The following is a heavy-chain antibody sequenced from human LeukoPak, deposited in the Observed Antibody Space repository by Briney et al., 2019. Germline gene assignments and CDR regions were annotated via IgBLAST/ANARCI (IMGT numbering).Heavy chain of an antibody. CDR2: IYHSGST. D-gene: IGHD5-18*01. V-gene: IGHV4-4*02. Sequence: SETLSLTCAVSGGSISSSNWWSWVRQPPGKGLEWIGEIYHSGSTNYNPSLKSRVTISVDKSKNQFSLKLSSVTAADTAVYYCARGLRGYSYGYGTNWFDPWGQGTLVTVSS. CDR1: GGSISSSNW. CDR3: ARGLRGYSYGYGTNWFDP. J-gene: IGHJ5*02.